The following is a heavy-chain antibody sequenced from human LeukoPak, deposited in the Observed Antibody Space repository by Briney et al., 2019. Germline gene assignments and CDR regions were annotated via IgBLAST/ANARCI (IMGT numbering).Heavy chain of an antibody. CDR2: ISSSGSTI. V-gene: IGHV3-48*03. D-gene: IGHD3-22*01. CDR1: GFTFSSYE. J-gene: IGHJ4*02. Sequence: PGGSLRLSCAASGFTFSSYEMSWVRQAPGKGLEWVSYISSSGSTIYHADSVKGRFTISRDNAKNSLYLQMNSRRAEDTAVYYCARAPRGYSFYFDYWGQGALVTVSS. CDR3: ARAPRGYSFYFDY.